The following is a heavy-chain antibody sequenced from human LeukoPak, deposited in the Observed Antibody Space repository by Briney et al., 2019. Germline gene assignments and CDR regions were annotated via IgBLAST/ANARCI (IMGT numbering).Heavy chain of an antibody. V-gene: IGHV4-61*02. Sequence: SQTLSLTCTVSGGSISSGRYYWSWIRQPAGKGLEWIGRISTSGRTDYNPSLKSRVTISVDTSKNQFSLKLSSVTAADTAVYYCARGPLNGITEYFQHWGQGTLVTVFS. J-gene: IGHJ1*01. CDR3: ARGPLNGITEYFQH. D-gene: IGHD3-9*01. CDR1: GGSISSGRYY. CDR2: ISTSGRT.